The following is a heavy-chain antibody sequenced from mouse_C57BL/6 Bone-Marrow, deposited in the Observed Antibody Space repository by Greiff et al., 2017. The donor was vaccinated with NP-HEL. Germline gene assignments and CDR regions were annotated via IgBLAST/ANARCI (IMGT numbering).Heavy chain of an antibody. Sequence: VQLQQSGAELVRPGTSVKVSCKASGYAFTNYLIEWVKQRPGQGLEWIGVINPGRGGTNYNEKFKGKATMTADKSSSTAYMQLSSLTSEDSAVYFCGEDDGYRFAYWGQGTLVTVSA. V-gene: IGHV1-54*01. J-gene: IGHJ3*01. CDR2: INPGRGGT. D-gene: IGHD2-3*01. CDR3: GEDDGYRFAY. CDR1: GYAFTNYL.